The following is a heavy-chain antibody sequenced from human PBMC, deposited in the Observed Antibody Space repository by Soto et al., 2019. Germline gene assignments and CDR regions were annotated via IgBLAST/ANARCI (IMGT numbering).Heavy chain of an antibody. CDR3: ARDVALYLIAARPDFNGYFDY. Sequence: GGSLRLSCAASGFTFSSYAMHWVRQAPGKGLEWVAVISYDGSNKYYADSVKGRFTISRDNSKNTLYLQMNSLRAEDTAVYYCARDVALYLIAARPDFNGYFDYWGQGTLVTVSS. V-gene: IGHV3-30-3*01. CDR2: ISYDGSNK. CDR1: GFTFSSYA. D-gene: IGHD6-6*01. J-gene: IGHJ4*02.